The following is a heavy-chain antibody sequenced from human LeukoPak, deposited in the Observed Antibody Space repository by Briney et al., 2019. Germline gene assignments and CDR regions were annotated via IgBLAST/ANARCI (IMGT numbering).Heavy chain of an antibody. CDR1: GYTFTGYY. D-gene: IGHD6-13*01. Sequence: ASVKVSCKASGYTFTGYYMHWVRQAPGQGLEWMGWINPNSGGTNYAQKFQGRVTMTRDTSISTAYMELSRLRSDDTAVYYCAREEQRLVYTDYWGQGTLVTVSS. CDR3: AREEQRLVYTDY. V-gene: IGHV1-2*02. J-gene: IGHJ4*02. CDR2: INPNSGGT.